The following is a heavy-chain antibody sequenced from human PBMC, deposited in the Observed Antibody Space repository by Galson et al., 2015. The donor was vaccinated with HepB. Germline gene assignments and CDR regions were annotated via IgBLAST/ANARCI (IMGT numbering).Heavy chain of an antibody. D-gene: IGHD6-13*01. CDR1: GFTFSRYA. CDR2: ISSSSSYI. CDR3: ARDSSSWYYYYGMDV. J-gene: IGHJ6*02. V-gene: IGHV3-21*04. Sequence: SLRLSCAASGFTFSRYAIDWVRQAPGKGLEWVACISSSSSYIYYADSVKGRFTISRDNAKNSLYLQMNSLRAEDTAVYYCARDSSSWYYYYGMDVWGQGTTVTVSS.